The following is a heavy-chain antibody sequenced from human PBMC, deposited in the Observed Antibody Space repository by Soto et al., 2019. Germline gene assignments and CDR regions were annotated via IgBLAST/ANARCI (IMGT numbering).Heavy chain of an antibody. CDR1: GFTFSSYS. Sequence: GGSLRLSCAASGFTFSSYSMNWVRQAPGKGLEWVSSISSSSSYIYYADSVKGRFTISRDNAKNSLYLQMNSLRAEDTAVYYCARDEYYDFWSGYCPFDYWGQGTLVTVS. J-gene: IGHJ4*02. D-gene: IGHD3-3*01. CDR2: ISSSSSYI. V-gene: IGHV3-21*01. CDR3: ARDEYYDFWSGYCPFDY.